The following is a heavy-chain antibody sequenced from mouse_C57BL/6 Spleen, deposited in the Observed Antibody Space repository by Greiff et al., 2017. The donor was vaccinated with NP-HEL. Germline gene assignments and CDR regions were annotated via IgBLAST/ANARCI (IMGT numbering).Heavy chain of an antibody. V-gene: IGHV5-16*01. CDR3: ARDPNYYGSSYFDY. D-gene: IGHD1-1*01. CDR1: GFTFSDYY. Sequence: EVKVVESEGGLVQPGSSMKLSCTASGFTFSDYYMAWVRQVPEKGLEWVANINYDGSSTYYLDSLKSRFIISRDNAKNILYLQMSSLKSEDTATYYCARDPNYYGSSYFDYWGQGTTLTVSS. J-gene: IGHJ2*01. CDR2: INYDGSST.